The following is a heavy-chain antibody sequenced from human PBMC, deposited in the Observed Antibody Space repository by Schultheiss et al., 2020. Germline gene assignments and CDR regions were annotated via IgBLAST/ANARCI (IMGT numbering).Heavy chain of an antibody. CDR3: ARAVGGAAYWFDP. CDR2: ITGDGSGT. Sequence: GGSLRLSCAASGFTFSNTWMNWVRQAPGKGLEWISAITGDGSGTYYAGSVEGRFTISRDNSKNTLYLQMNSLRAEDTAVYYCARAVGGAAYWFDPWGQGTLVTVSS. D-gene: IGHD3-16*01. V-gene: IGHV3-66*02. J-gene: IGHJ5*02. CDR1: GFTFSNTW.